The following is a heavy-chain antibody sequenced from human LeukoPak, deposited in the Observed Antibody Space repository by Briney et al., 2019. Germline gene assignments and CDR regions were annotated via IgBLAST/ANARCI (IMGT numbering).Heavy chain of an antibody. Sequence: SETLSLTCTVSGGSISSYYWSWIRQPPGKGLEWIGYIYYSGSTNYNPSLKSRVTISVDTSKNQFSLKLSSVTAADTAVYYCARDFGWEQYYFDYWGQGTLVTVSS. CDR2: IYYSGST. CDR1: GGSISSYY. V-gene: IGHV4-59*01. CDR3: ARDFGWEQYYFDY. D-gene: IGHD1-26*01. J-gene: IGHJ4*02.